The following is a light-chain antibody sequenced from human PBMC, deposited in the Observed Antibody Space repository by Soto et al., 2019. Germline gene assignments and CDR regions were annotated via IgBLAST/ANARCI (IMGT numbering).Light chain of an antibody. CDR1: QSVSSN. CDR3: QHRSIWPVS. V-gene: IGKV3-11*01. J-gene: IGKJ5*01. CDR2: GAS. Sequence: VRTQSPATLSVSPGERATLSCRASQSVSSNLAWYQQKPGQAPRLLIYGASTRATGIPARFSGSGSATDFTLTIISLEPEDFALYYCQHRSIWPVSFGQGTRLENK.